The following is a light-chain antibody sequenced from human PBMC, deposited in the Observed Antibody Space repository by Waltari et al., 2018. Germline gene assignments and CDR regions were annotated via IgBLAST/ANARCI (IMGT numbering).Light chain of an antibody. CDR1: QSVSSN. J-gene: IGKJ3*01. Sequence: VVMTQSPAPLSLSPGERATPPCWASQSVSSNLAWYQQKPGQAPRLLIYSASTRATGIPARFSGSGSGTECTLTNSSLQSEDFAVYYCQQYNNWPPEGTFGPGTKVDLK. CDR3: QQYNNWPPEGT. V-gene: IGKV3-15*01. CDR2: SAS.